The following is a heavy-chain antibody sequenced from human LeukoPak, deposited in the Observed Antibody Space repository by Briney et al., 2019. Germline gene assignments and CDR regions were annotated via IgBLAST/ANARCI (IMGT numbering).Heavy chain of an antibody. CDR2: INHSGST. V-gene: IGHV4-34*01. J-gene: IGHJ6*03. D-gene: IGHD2-2*01. CDR3: ARGRRYQLKLYYYYYMDV. Sequence: PSETLSLTCAVYGGSFSGYYWSWIRQPPGKGLEWIGEINHSGSTNYNPSLKSRVTISVDTSKNQFSLKLSSVTAADTAVYYCARGRRYQLKLYYYYYMDVWGKGTTVTVSS. CDR1: GGSFSGYY.